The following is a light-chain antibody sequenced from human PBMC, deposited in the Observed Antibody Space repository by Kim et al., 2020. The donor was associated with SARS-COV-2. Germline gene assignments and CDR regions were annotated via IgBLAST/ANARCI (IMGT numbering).Light chain of an antibody. V-gene: IGLV3-27*01. Sequence: SVSPGQTARITCSGDVLAKRYARWFQQKPGQAPVMVLYKDTERPSGIPERFSGSSSGTTVTLTISGAQVEDEADYYCHSAADNTWVFGGGTKLTVL. CDR3: HSAADNTWV. J-gene: IGLJ3*02. CDR2: KDT. CDR1: VLAKRY.